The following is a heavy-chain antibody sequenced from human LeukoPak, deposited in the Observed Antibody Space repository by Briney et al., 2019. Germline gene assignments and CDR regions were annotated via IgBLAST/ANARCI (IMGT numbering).Heavy chain of an antibody. Sequence: SGGSLRLSCAASGFTFSSYSMNWVRQAPGKGLEWVSSISSSSSYIYYADSVKGRFTISRDNAKNSLYLQMNSLRAEDTAVYYCARHYYDSSGYSRWFDPWGQGTLVTVSS. CDR3: ARHYYDSSGYSRWFDP. CDR1: GFTFSSYS. J-gene: IGHJ5*02. D-gene: IGHD3-22*01. CDR2: ISSSSSYI. V-gene: IGHV3-21*01.